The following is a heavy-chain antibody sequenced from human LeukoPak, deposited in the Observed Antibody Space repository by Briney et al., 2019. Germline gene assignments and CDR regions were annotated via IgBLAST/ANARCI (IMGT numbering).Heavy chain of an antibody. V-gene: IGHV3-48*03. J-gene: IGHJ4*02. CDR2: ISSSGSTI. Sequence: GSLRLPCAASGFTFSSYEMNWVRQAPGKGLEWVSYISSSGSTIYYADSVKGRFTISRDNAKNSLYLQMNSLRAEDTAVYYCARDRYGGNPYYFDYWGQGTLVTVSS. CDR1: GFTFSSYE. D-gene: IGHD4-23*01. CDR3: ARDRYGGNPYYFDY.